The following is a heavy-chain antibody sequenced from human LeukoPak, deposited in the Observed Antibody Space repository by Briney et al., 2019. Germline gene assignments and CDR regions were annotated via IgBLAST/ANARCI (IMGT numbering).Heavy chain of an antibody. V-gene: IGHV3-30*18. Sequence: PGGSLRLSCAASGFTFSSYGMHWVRQAPGKGLEWVAVISYDGSNKYYADSVKGRFTISRDNSKNTLYLQMNSLRAEDTAVYYCAKGGQLWFLVPYYFDYWGQGTLVTVSS. D-gene: IGHD5-18*01. J-gene: IGHJ4*02. CDR1: GFTFSSYG. CDR2: ISYDGSNK. CDR3: AKGGQLWFLVPYYFDY.